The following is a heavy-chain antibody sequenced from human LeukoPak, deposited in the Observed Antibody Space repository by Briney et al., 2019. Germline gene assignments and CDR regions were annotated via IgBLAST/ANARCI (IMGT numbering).Heavy chain of an antibody. Sequence: SETLSLTCAVYGGSFSGYSWSWIRQPPGKGLEWIGYIYHSGSTYYNPSLKSRVTISVDRSKNQFSLKLSSVTAADTAVYYCARAVTTRGYYFDYWGQGTLVTVSS. CDR2: IYHSGST. V-gene: IGHV4-30-2*01. D-gene: IGHD4-11*01. CDR1: GGSFSGYS. CDR3: ARAVTTRGYYFDY. J-gene: IGHJ4*02.